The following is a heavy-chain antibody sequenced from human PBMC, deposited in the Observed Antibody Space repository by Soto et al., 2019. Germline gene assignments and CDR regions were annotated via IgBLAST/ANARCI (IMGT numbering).Heavy chain of an antibody. V-gene: IGHV4-31*03. CDR1: GGSISSGGYY. CDR3: ARGYCSSTSCFDP. Sequence: SETLSLTCTVSGGSISSGGYYWSWIRQHPGKGLEWIGYIYYSGSTHYNPSLKSRVTISVDTSKNQFSLKLSSVTAADMAVYYCARGYCSSTSCFDPWGQGTLVTVSS. CDR2: IYYSGST. J-gene: IGHJ5*02. D-gene: IGHD2-2*01.